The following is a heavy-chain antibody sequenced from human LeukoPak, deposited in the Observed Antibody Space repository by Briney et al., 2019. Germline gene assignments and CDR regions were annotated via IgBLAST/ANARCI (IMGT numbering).Heavy chain of an antibody. Sequence: SETLSLTCTVSGGSISSYYWSWIRQPPGKGLEWIGYIYYSGGTNYNPSLKSRVTISVDTSKNQFSLKLSSVTAADTAVYYCARRRISRTYYYDADAFDIWGQGTMVTVSS. CDR3: ARRRISRTYYYDADAFDI. CDR1: GGSISSYY. J-gene: IGHJ3*02. CDR2: IYYSGGT. V-gene: IGHV4-59*08. D-gene: IGHD3-22*01.